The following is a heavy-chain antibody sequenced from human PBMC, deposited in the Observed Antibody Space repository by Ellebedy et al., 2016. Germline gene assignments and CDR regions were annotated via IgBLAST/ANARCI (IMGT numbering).Heavy chain of an antibody. D-gene: IGHD1-26*01. CDR2: VSFDGSTK. CDR3: ARDSTVGGGSPNADRYFEY. J-gene: IGHJ4*02. V-gene: IGHV3-30*04. Sequence: GESLKISCAASGFTFSSHAMHWVRQAPGKGLEWGATVSFDGSTKYYVDSVKGRFTISRDNSKNTLYLQMNSLRGEDTAVYYCARDSTVGGGSPNADRYFEYWGQGTLVTVSS. CDR1: GFTFSSHA.